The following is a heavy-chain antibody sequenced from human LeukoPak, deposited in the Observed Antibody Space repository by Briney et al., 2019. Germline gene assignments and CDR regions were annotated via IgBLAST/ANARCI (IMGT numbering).Heavy chain of an antibody. CDR1: GGSIISYY. V-gene: IGHV4-4*09. CDR2: IYTSGST. J-gene: IGHJ6*03. CDR3: ARLSMVRGYFYYYYMDV. D-gene: IGHD3-10*01. Sequence: PSETLSLTCTVSGGSIISYYWSWIRQPPGKGLEWIGYIYTSGSTNYNPSLKSRVTISVDASKNQFSLKQSSVTAADTAVYYCARLSMVRGYFYYYYMDVWGKGTTVTVAS.